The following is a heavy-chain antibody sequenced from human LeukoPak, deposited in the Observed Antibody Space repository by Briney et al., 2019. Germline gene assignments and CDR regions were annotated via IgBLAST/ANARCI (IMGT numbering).Heavy chain of an antibody. V-gene: IGHV1-69*04. D-gene: IGHD5-24*01. CDR3: ARDGEMATIYFDY. CDR2: IIPIVGIA. J-gene: IGHJ4*02. Sequence: ASVKVSCKASGGTFSSYAISWVRQAPGQGLEWMGTIIPIVGIANYAQKFQGRVTIIANKFTSTAYMELSSLRSEDTAVYYCARDGEMATIYFDYWGQGTLVTVSS. CDR1: GGTFSSYA.